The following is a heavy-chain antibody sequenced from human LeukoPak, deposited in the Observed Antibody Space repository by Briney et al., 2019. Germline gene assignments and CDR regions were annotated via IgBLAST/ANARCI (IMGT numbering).Heavy chain of an antibody. CDR3: ARDLRWELVYGMDV. CDR2: INSDGSST. J-gene: IGHJ6*02. D-gene: IGHD1-26*01. Sequence: GGSLRLSCAASGFTFSSYWMHWVRQAPGMGLVWVSRINSDGSSTSYADSVKGRFTISRDNAKNTLYLQMNSLRAEDTAVYYCARDLRWELVYGMDVWGQGTTVTVSS. CDR1: GFTFSSYW. V-gene: IGHV3-74*01.